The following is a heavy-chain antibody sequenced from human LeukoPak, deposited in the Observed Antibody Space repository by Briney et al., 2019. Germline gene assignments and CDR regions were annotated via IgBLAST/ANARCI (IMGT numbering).Heavy chain of an antibody. D-gene: IGHD3-10*01. V-gene: IGHV4-4*07. CDR2: TYTSGST. CDR1: GGSISSYD. Sequence: SETLSLTCTVSGGSISSYDWSWIRQPAGKGLEWIGRTYTSGSTNYNPSLKSRVTMSVDMSKNQFSLKLSSMIAADTAVYYCARGPRFGELLWHWFDPWGQGTLVTVSS. J-gene: IGHJ5*02. CDR3: ARGPRFGELLWHWFDP.